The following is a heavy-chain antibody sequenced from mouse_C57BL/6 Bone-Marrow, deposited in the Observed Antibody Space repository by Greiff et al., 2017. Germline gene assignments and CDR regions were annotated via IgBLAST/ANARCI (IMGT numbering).Heavy chain of an antibody. CDR3: VRGMGCSDCYFDV. CDR2: IDPNSGGT. CDR1: GYTFTSYW. J-gene: IGHJ1*03. Sequence: VQLQQPGAELVKPGASVKLSCKASGYTFTSYWMHWVKQRPGRGLEWIGRIDPNSGGTKYNEKFKSKATLTVDKPSSTAYMQLSSLTSEDSAGYYCVRGMGCSDCYFDVWGTGTPVTVSS. D-gene: IGHD2-3*01. V-gene: IGHV1-72*01.